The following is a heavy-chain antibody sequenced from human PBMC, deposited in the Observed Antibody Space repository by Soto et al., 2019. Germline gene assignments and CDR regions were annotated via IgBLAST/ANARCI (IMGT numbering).Heavy chain of an antibody. CDR3: ARSPHSVSYWGHFDY. D-gene: IGHD1-26*01. CDR1: GFTFSSYG. CDR2: ISYDGSNK. Sequence: QVQLVESGGGVVQPGRSLRLSCAASGFTFSSYGMHWVRQAPGKGLEWVAVISYDGSNKYYADSVKGRFTISRDNSKNTLYLQMNSLRAEDTAVYYCARSPHSVSYWGHFDYGGQGTLVTVSS. J-gene: IGHJ4*02. V-gene: IGHV3-30*03.